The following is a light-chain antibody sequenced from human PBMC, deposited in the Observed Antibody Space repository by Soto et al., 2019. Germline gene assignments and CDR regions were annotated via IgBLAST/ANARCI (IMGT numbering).Light chain of an antibody. CDR2: SNN. CDR3: AVWYYRLWV. CDR1: SANIGSNS. Sequence: QSVLTQPPSASGTPGQRVTISCSGRSANIGSNSVNWYQQLQGRTPSLLIQSNNQRPSAVPDRFSVSKSGTSASLAISGLQSEDEADYYCAVWYYRLWVFGGGTKVTVL. V-gene: IGLV1-44*01. J-gene: IGLJ3*02.